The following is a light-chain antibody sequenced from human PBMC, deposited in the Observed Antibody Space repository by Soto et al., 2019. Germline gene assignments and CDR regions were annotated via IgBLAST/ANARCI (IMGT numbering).Light chain of an antibody. CDR3: SSYTISSTYV. CDR1: SSDIGDYNY. J-gene: IGLJ1*01. V-gene: IGLV2-14*01. Sequence: QSALTQPASVSGSPGQSITLSCTGTSSDIGDYNYVSWYQQHPGKAPKLMIYEVTNRPSGVSNRFSGSKSGNTASLTISGLQAEDEADYYCSSYTISSTYVFGTGTKGTVL. CDR2: EVT.